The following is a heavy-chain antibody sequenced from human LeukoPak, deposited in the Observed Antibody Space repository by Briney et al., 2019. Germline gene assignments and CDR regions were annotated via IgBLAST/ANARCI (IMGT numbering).Heavy chain of an antibody. Sequence: KPSETLSLTCTVSGGSITSGGYFWSWIRQHPGKGLECIGHISYSGSTYYTPSLKSRVTISADTSKNQYSLKLSSVTAADTAVYYCATNPGIAVAVDSTNQPFDYWGQGTLVTVSS. CDR1: GGSITSGGYF. CDR3: ATNPGIAVAVDSTNQPFDY. CDR2: ISYSGST. D-gene: IGHD6-19*01. J-gene: IGHJ4*02. V-gene: IGHV4-31*03.